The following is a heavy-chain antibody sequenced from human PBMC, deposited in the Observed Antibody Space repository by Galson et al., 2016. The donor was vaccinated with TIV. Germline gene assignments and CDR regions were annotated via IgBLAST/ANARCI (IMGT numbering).Heavy chain of an antibody. CDR3: AREGGTYFDSYYYGMVV. D-gene: IGHD1-26*01. Sequence: SLRLSCAASEFTFSAYAMHWVRQAPGKGPERVAIISYDASNKYYADSVKGRFTISRDNSKYTLYLQMNSLRAEDTAVYYCAREGGTYFDSYYYGMVVWGQGTTVTVSS. V-gene: IGHV3-30*07. J-gene: IGHJ6*02. CDR2: ISYDASNK. CDR1: EFTFSAYA.